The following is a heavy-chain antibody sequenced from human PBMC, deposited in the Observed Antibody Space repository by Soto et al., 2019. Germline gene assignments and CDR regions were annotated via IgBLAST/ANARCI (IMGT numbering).Heavy chain of an antibody. D-gene: IGHD3-3*01. V-gene: IGHV1-46*03. CDR3: ARGPPGTNYDFWSGYYTRVSHYFDY. CDR2: INPSGGST. CDR1: GYTFTSYY. J-gene: IGHJ4*02. Sequence: QVQLVQSGAEVKKPGASVKVSCKASGYTFTSYYMHWVRQAPGQGLEWMGIINPSGGSTSYAQKFQGRVTMTRDTSTSTVYMELSSLRSEDTAVYYCARGPPGTNYDFWSGYYTRVSHYFDYWGQGTLVTVSS.